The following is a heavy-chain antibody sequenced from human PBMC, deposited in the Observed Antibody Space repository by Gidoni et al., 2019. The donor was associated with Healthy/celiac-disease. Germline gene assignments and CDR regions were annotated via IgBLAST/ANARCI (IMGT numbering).Heavy chain of an antibody. V-gene: IGHV3-15*01. Sequence: EVQLVESGGGLVKPGGSVRLSCAASGFTFSNAWMSWVRQAPGKGLEWVGRIKSKTDGGTTDYAAPVKGRFTISRDDSKNTLYLQMNSLKTEDTAVYYCTSNDYGDYPEYWGQGTLVTVSS. D-gene: IGHD4-17*01. J-gene: IGHJ4*02. CDR2: IKSKTDGGTT. CDR3: TSNDYGDYPEY. CDR1: GFTFSNAW.